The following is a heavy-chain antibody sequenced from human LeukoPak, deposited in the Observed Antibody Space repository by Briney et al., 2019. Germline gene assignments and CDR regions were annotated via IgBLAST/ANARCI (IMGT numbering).Heavy chain of an antibody. V-gene: IGHV4-59*01. CDR2: IFYSGDT. Sequence: SETLSLTCAVYGGSFSGYYWSWIRQPPGKELEWIGYIFYSGDTNYNPSLKSRVTISVDTSKNQFSLKLRSVTAADTAVYYCARRNYGYSFDYWGQGTLVTVSS. J-gene: IGHJ4*02. CDR3: ARRNYGYSFDY. D-gene: IGHD5-18*01. CDR1: GGSFSGYY.